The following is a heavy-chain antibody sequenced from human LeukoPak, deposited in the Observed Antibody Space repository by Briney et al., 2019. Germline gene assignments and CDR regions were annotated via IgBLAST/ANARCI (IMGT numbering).Heavy chain of an antibody. V-gene: IGHV4-59*08. Sequence: PSETLSLTCTVSGGSISRHYWSWIRQPPGKGLEWIGSIDHSGSTNDNPSLKSRVTVSVDTSKNQFSLKLSSVTAADTAVYYCARVPHCTSTSCYVGGYHMDVWGKGTTVTVSS. CDR1: GGSISRHY. CDR2: IDHSGST. J-gene: IGHJ6*03. D-gene: IGHD2-2*01. CDR3: ARVPHCTSTSCYVGGYHMDV.